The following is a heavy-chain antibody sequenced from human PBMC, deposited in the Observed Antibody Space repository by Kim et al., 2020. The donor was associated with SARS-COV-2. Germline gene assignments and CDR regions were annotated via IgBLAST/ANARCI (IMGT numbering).Heavy chain of an antibody. D-gene: IGHD3-9*01. CDR1: GGSISSSSYY. Sequence: SETLSLTCTVSGGSISSSSYYWGWIRQPPGKGLEWIGSIYYSGSTYYNPSLKSRVTISVDTSKNQFSLKLSSVTAADTAVYYCASRILTGYFYYYYYGMDVWGQGTTVTVSS. CDR2: IYYSGST. J-gene: IGHJ6*02. V-gene: IGHV4-39*01. CDR3: ASRILTGYFYYYYYGMDV.